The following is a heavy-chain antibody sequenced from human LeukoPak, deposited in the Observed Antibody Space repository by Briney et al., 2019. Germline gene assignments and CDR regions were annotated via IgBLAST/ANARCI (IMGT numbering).Heavy chain of an antibody. CDR2: INHSGST. J-gene: IGHJ5*02. CDR1: GGSFSGYY. Sequence: SETLSLTCAVYGGSFSGYYWSWIRQPPGKGLEWIGEINHSGSTNYNPSLKSRVTISVDTSKNQFSLKLSSVTAAGTAVYYCARGGPGCTNGVCQAGWFDPWGQGTLVAVSS. CDR3: ARGGPGCTNGVCQAGWFDP. D-gene: IGHD2-8*01. V-gene: IGHV4-34*01.